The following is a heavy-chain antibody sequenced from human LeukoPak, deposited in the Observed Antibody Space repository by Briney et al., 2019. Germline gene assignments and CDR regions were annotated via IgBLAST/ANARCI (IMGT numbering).Heavy chain of an antibody. CDR2: INPNSGGT. Sequence: ASVTVSCKASGYTFTGYYMHWVRQAPGQGLEWMEWINPNSGGTNYAQKFQGRVTMTRDTSISTAYMELSRLRSDDTAVYYCARIGQIKYSSGYYLGYWGQGTLVTVSS. CDR1: GYTFTGYY. J-gene: IGHJ4*02. V-gene: IGHV1-2*02. CDR3: ARIGQIKYSSGYYLGY. D-gene: IGHD3-22*01.